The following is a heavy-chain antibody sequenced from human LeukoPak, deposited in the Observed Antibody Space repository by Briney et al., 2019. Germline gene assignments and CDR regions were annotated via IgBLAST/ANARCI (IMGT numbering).Heavy chain of an antibody. V-gene: IGHV3-30*02. CDR1: GFTFSSYG. Sequence: GGSLRLSCAASGFTFSSYGMHWVRQAPGKGLEWVAFIRYDGSNKYYADSVKGRFTISRDNSKNTLHLQMNSLRAEDTAVYYCAKDTGKDIVVVPAAPRFDYWGQGTLVTVSS. J-gene: IGHJ4*02. D-gene: IGHD2-2*01. CDR3: AKDTGKDIVVVPAAPRFDY. CDR2: IRYDGSNK.